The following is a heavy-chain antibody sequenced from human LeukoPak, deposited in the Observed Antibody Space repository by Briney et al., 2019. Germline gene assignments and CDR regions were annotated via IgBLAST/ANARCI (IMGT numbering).Heavy chain of an antibody. D-gene: IGHD1-26*01. CDR2: ISSSGSTI. CDR1: GFTFSSYE. J-gene: IGHJ4*02. V-gene: IGHV3-48*03. Sequence: PGGSLRLSCAASGFTFSSYEMNWVRQAPGKGLEWVSYISSSGSTICYADSVKGRFTISRDNAKNSLYLQMNSLRAEDTAVYYCARDWDSGSYYGNYWGQGTLVTVSS. CDR3: ARDWDSGSYYGNY.